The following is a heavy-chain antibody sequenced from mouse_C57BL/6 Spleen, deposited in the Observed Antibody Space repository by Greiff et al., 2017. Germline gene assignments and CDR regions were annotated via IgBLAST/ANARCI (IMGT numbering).Heavy chain of an antibody. CDR2: ISSVGDTI. J-gene: IGHJ1*03. Sequence: EVKVEDSGGGLVKPGGSLKLSCAASGFTFRDYGMHWVRQAPEKGLEWVAYISSVGDTIDYADPVKGRFTISRDNAKNTLFLQMTSLRSEDTAMYYCAREGYCGYDGSPYWYFDVWGTGTTVTVSS. CDR1: GFTFRDYG. V-gene: IGHV5-17*01. CDR3: AREGYCGYDGSPYWYFDV. D-gene: IGHD2-2*01.